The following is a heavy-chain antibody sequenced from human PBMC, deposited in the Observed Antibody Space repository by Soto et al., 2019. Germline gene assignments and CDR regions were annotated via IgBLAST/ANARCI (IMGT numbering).Heavy chain of an antibody. CDR2: IRSKTNNYAT. CDR3: TRQAGGQVDHSFYYYFLDV. CDR1: GFPLSDSA. J-gene: IGHJ6*03. D-gene: IGHD2-15*01. Sequence: EVQLVESGGGLVQPGGSLKLACLASGFPLSDSAIHWVRKASGKGLEWVGRIRSKTNNYATTYGAPVRGRFTLSRDDSKYTAYLQMNNLESEDAAVYYCTRQAGGQVDHSFYYYFLDVWGKGTTVAV. V-gene: IGHV3-73*01.